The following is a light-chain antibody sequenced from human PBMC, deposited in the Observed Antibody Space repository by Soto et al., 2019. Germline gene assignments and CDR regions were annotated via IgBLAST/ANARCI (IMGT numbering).Light chain of an antibody. CDR2: ASS. CDR1: QSISRY. J-gene: IGKJ4*01. Sequence: DILMTQSPSSLSASVGDRVTITCRASQSISRYLNWYQHKPGKAPKLLIYASSSLQSGVPSRFSGSGSGTDFTIIISTLNSDSFATYFYQQSYSTPKLTFGGGTKVEIK. V-gene: IGKV1-39*01. CDR3: QQSYSTPKLT.